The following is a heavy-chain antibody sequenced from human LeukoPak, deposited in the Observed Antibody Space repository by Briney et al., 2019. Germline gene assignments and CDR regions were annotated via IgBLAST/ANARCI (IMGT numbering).Heavy chain of an antibody. Sequence: GGSLRLSCAASGFTFSSYGMHWVRQAPGKGLEWVAVIWYDGSNKYYADSVKCRFTISRDNSKNTLYLQMNSLRAEDTAVYYCAKDKAVVVPAAMGKYYYYYYMDVWGKGTTVTVSS. CDR3: AKDKAVVVPAAMGKYYYYYYMDV. CDR1: GFTFSSYG. V-gene: IGHV3-33*06. J-gene: IGHJ6*03. CDR2: IWYDGSNK. D-gene: IGHD2-2*01.